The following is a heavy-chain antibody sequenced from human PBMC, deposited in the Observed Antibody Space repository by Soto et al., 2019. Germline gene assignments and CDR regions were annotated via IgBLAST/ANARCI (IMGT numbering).Heavy chain of an antibody. CDR1: GVTFSNFG. CDR2: IRYDGSKK. Sequence: QPGGSLRLSCVASGVTFSNFGMHWVRQAPGKGLEWVAVIRYDGSKKYIADSVKGRFSISRDNSKNTLFLQMNSLRVEDSALYYCARDQARESDVLTPWGQGTLVTVSS. D-gene: IGHD3-9*01. CDR3: ARDQARESDVLTP. V-gene: IGHV3-33*01. J-gene: IGHJ4*02.